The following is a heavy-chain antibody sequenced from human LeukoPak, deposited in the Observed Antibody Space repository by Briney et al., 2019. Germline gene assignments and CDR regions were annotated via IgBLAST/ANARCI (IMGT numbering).Heavy chain of an antibody. CDR2: ISWNSGSI. CDR1: GFTFDDYA. J-gene: IGHJ4*02. CDR3: AKEGRAAAGTDFDY. D-gene: IGHD6-13*01. Sequence: GGSLRLSCAASGFTFDDYAMHWVRQAPGKGLEWVSGISWNSGSIGYADSVKGRFTISRDNAKNSLYLQMNSLRAEDTALYYCAKEGRAAAGTDFDYWGQGTLATVSS. V-gene: IGHV3-9*01.